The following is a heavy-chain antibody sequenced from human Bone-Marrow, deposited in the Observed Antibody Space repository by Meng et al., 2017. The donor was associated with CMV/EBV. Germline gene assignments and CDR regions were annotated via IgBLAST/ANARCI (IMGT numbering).Heavy chain of an antibody. J-gene: IGHJ3*02. V-gene: IGHV3-74*01. CDR2: INSDGSST. CDR3: ARAFTGTRNAFDI. D-gene: IGHD1-7*01. Sequence: GGSLRLSCAASGFTFSSYWMHWVRQAPGKGLVWVSRINSDGSSTRSADSVKGRFTISRDNAKNTLYLQMNSLRAEDTAVYYCARAFTGTRNAFDIWGQGTMVPVSS. CDR1: GFTFSSYW.